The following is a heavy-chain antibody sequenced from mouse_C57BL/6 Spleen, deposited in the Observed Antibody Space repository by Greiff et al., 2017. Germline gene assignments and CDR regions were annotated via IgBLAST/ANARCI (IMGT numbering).Heavy chain of an antibody. D-gene: IGHD2-3*01. Sequence: QVQLKQSGAELVKPGASVKISCKASGYAFSSYWMNWVKQRPGKGLEWIGQIYPGDGDTNYNGKFKGKATLTADKSSSTAYMQLSSLTSEGSAVYFCARSVGDGYYAMDYWGKGTSVTVSS. J-gene: IGHJ4*01. V-gene: IGHV1-80*01. CDR1: GYAFSSYW. CDR2: IYPGDGDT. CDR3: ARSVGDGYYAMDY.